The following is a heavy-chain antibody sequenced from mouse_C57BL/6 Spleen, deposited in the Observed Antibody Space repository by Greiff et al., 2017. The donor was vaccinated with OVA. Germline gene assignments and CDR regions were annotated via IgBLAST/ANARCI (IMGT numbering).Heavy chain of an antibody. J-gene: IGHJ2*01. Sequence: VQLQQSGPGLVKPSPSLSLSCSATGYSITSGYICNWIRQPPGNKLEWMGLIRYDGSNNYNPSLKNRVSITRDTSKNHFFLKLNSVTTEDTATYYCARGLRYYFDYWGQGTTLTVSS. V-gene: IGHV3-6*01. CDR3: ARGLRYYFDY. CDR1: GYSITSGYI. CDR2: IRYDGSN.